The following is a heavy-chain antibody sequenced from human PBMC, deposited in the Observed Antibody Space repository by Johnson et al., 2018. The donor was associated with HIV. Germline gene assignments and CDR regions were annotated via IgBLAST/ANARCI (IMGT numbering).Heavy chain of an antibody. J-gene: IGHJ3*02. CDR1: GFTFSNYA. CDR2: IRASGGGT. D-gene: IGHD2-15*01. Sequence: VQLVESGGGLVQPGGSMRLSCAASGFTFSNYAMSWVRQAPGKGLEWVSNIRASGGGTYYADSVKGRLIISRDNSKNTLYLHMNSLRAEDTAVSYCARLRSGNRSFDIWVQGTMVTVSS. V-gene: IGHV3-23*04. CDR3: ARLRSGNRSFDI.